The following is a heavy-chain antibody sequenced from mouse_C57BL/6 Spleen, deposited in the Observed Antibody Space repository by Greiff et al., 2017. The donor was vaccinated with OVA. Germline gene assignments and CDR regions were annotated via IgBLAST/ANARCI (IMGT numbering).Heavy chain of an antibody. CDR2: IHPNSGRT. J-gene: IGHJ3*01. V-gene: IGHV1-64*01. CDR1: GYTFTSYW. Sequence: VKLQQPGAELVKPGASVKLSCKASGYTFTSYWMHWVKQRPGQGLEWIGMIHPNSGRTNYNEKFKSKATLTVDKSSSTAYMQLSSLTSEDSAVYYCARDSSGYLAWFAYWGQGTLVTVSA. D-gene: IGHD3-2*02. CDR3: ARDSSGYLAWFAY.